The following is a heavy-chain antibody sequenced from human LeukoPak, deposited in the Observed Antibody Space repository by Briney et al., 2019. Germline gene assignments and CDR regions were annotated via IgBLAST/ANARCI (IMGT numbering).Heavy chain of an antibody. V-gene: IGHV3-23*01. Sequence: PGGSLRLSCAASGFTFSNYAMSWVRQAPGKGLEWVSGISGSGGTTYYADSVKGRFTISRDNSKNTLYLQMNSLRAEDTAVYYCAKVPDSSGYLGAGGHAFDIWGQGTMVTVSS. J-gene: IGHJ3*02. CDR3: AKVPDSSGYLGAGGHAFDI. CDR2: ISGSGGTT. CDR1: GFTFSNYA. D-gene: IGHD3-22*01.